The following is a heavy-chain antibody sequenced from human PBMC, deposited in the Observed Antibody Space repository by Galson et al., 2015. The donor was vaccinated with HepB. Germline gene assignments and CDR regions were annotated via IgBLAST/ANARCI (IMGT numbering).Heavy chain of an antibody. CDR1: GGSISSGSYY. CDR2: IYTSGST. D-gene: IGHD3-3*01. Sequence: TLSLTCTVSGGSISSGSYYWSWIRQPAGKGLEWIGRIYTSGSTNYNPSLKSRVTISVDTSKNQFSLKLSSVTAADTAVYYCAREGYYDFWSGYAGAEYFQHWGQGTLVTVSS. V-gene: IGHV4-61*02. CDR3: AREGYYDFWSGYAGAEYFQH. J-gene: IGHJ1*01.